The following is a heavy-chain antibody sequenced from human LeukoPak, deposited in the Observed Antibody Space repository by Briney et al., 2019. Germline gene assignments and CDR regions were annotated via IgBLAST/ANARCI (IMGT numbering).Heavy chain of an antibody. CDR2: IKSDGSST. V-gene: IGHV3-74*01. D-gene: IGHD3-22*01. Sequence: GGSLRLSCAASGFTFSSYWMLWVRQAPGKGLVWVSRIKSDGSSTDYADSVKGRFTISRDNAKNMLYLQMNSLRAEDTAVYYCANPDAGGDSSGRPFDNWGQGTLVTVSS. J-gene: IGHJ4*02. CDR3: ANPDAGGDSSGRPFDN. CDR1: GFTFSSYW.